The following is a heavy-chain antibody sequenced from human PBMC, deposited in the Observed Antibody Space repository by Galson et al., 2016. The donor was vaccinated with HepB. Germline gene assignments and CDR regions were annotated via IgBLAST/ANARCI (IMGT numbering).Heavy chain of an antibody. V-gene: IGHV2-70*01. CDR3: ARTPRSELSSTFDY. CDR2: IDWHDDK. D-gene: IGHD1-7*01. Sequence: PALVKPTQTLTLTCTFSEFSLNTRGMCVSWIRQPPGKALEWLALIDWHDDKYYRTSPKTRLTISKDTSKNHVVLTMTNMDPVDTGTYYCARTPRSELSSTFDYWGQGTLVTVSS. J-gene: IGHJ4*02. CDR1: EFSLNTRGMC.